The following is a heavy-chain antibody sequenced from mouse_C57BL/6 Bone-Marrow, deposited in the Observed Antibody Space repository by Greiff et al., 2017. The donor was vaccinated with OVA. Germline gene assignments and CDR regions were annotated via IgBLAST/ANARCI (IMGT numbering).Heavy chain of an antibody. J-gene: IGHJ1*03. CDR3: AREGFYYGSSWYFDV. CDR1: GYTFTDYY. D-gene: IGHD1-1*01. CDR2: IFPGSGST. V-gene: IGHV1-75*01. Sequence: VQLQESGPELVKPGASVKISCKASGYTFTDYYINWVKQRPGQGLEWIGWIFPGSGSTYYNEKFKGKATLTVDKSSSTAYMLLSSLTSEDSAVYFCAREGFYYGSSWYFDVWGTGTTVTVSS.